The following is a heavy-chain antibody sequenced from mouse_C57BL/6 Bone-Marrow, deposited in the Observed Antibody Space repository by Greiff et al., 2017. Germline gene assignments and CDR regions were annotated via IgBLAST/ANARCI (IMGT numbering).Heavy chain of an antibody. D-gene: IGHD1-1*01. V-gene: IGHV1-80*01. CDR3: ARDWALLRSGYFDV. Sequence: QVQLQQSGAELVKPGASVKISCKASGYAFSSYWMNWVKQRPGKGLEWIGQIYPGDGDTNYNGKFKGKATLTADKSSSTAYMQLSSLTSEDSAVYFCARDWALLRSGYFDVWGTGTTVTVSS. CDR1: GYAFSSYW. CDR2: IYPGDGDT. J-gene: IGHJ1*03.